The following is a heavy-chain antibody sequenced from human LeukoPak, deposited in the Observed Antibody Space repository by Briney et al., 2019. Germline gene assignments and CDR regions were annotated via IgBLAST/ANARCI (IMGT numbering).Heavy chain of an antibody. CDR2: ISSSSSYI. CDR1: GFTFSGYV. V-gene: IGHV3-21*01. D-gene: IGHD3-22*01. Sequence: GGSLRLSCAASGFTFSGYVMTWVRQAPGKGLEWVSSISSSSSYIYYADSVKGRFTISRDNAKNSLYLQMNSLRAEDTAVYYCATSGYHSYDYWGQGTLVTVSS. J-gene: IGHJ4*02. CDR3: ATSGYHSYDY.